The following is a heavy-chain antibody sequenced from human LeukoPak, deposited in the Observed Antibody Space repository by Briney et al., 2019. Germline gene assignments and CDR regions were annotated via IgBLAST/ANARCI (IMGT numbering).Heavy chain of an antibody. CDR2: ISSSVSTI. CDR3: ARDDDYGDYVGFDY. CDR1: GFTFSSYS. J-gene: IGHJ4*02. D-gene: IGHD4-17*01. V-gene: IGHV3-48*04. Sequence: GGSLRLSCAASGFTFSSYSMNWVRQAPGKGLEWVSYISSSVSTIYYADSVKGRFTISRDSAKNSLYLQMNSLRAEDTAVYYCARDDDYGDYVGFDYWGQGTLVTVSS.